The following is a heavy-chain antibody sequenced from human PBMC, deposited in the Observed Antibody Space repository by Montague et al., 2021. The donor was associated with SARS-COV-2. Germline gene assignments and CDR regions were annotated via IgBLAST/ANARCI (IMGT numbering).Heavy chain of an antibody. CDR2: ISYDGSNK. J-gene: IGHJ6*02. CDR1: GFTFSSYA. CDR3: ARVIVVGYYGMDV. D-gene: IGHD3-22*01. Sequence: SLRLSCSASGFTFSSYAMHWVRQAPGKGLEWVAVISYDGSNKYYADSVKGRFTISRDNSKNMLYLQMNSLRAEDTAVYYCARVIVVGYYGMDVWGQGTTVTVSS. V-gene: IGHV3-30-3*01.